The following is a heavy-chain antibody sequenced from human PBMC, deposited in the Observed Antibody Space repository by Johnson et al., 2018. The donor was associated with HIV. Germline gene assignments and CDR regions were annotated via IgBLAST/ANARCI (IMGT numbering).Heavy chain of an antibody. V-gene: IGHV3-7*03. D-gene: IGHD3-3*01. Sequence: VQLVESGGGLVQPGGSLRLSCAASGFSIRGHWMSWLRQAPGKGLEWVANIKQDGSEKYYVDSVKGRFTISRDNSKNTLYLQMNSLRVEDTAVYYCARESGHAFDIWGQGTVVTVSS. CDR1: GFSIRGHW. CDR2: IKQDGSEK. CDR3: ARESGHAFDI. J-gene: IGHJ3*02.